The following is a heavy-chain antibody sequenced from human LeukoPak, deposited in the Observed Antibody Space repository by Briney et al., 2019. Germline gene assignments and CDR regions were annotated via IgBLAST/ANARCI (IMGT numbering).Heavy chain of an antibody. V-gene: IGHV3-7*01. CDR1: GFTFSSYA. CDR2: IKQDGSEK. Sequence: GGSLRLSCAASGFTFSSYAMSWVRQAPGKGLEWVANIKQDGSEKYYVDSVKGRFTISRDNAKNSLYLQMNSLRAEDTAVYYCARDFAMRSIPSSSLPDYWGQGTLVTVSS. D-gene: IGHD6-6*01. J-gene: IGHJ4*02. CDR3: ARDFAMRSIPSSSLPDY.